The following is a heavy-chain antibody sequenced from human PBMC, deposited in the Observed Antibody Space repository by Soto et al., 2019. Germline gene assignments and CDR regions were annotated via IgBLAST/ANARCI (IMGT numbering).Heavy chain of an antibody. Sequence: LETLSHSCSFSGGSISGSYWSWIRQSPGKGLEWLGYVYYTGSTNYSPSLRSRVSISVDTSKNEFSLRLSSVTAADTAVYFCARSVAVPGAHIDYWGQGTQVNVSS. D-gene: IGHD6-19*01. J-gene: IGHJ4*02. CDR2: VYYTGST. V-gene: IGHV4-59*01. CDR1: GGSISGSY. CDR3: ARSVAVPGAHIDY.